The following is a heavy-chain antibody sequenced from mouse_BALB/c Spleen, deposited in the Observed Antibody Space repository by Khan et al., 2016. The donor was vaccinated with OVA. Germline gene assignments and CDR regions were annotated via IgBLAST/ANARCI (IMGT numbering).Heavy chain of an antibody. V-gene: IGHV2-9*02. Sequence: QVQLKESGPGLVAPSQSLSITCTVSGFSLTSYGVHWVRQPPGKGLEWLGIIWAGGSTTYNSALMSRLSTSKDNSKSQVYLKMNSLQTDDTAMYYCARDTTATRYWGQGTLVTVSA. CDR3: ARDTTATRY. CDR2: IWAGGST. D-gene: IGHD1-2*01. CDR1: GFSLTSYG. J-gene: IGHJ3*01.